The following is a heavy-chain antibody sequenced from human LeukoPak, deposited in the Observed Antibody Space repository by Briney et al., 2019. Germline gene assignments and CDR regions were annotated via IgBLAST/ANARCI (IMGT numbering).Heavy chain of an antibody. D-gene: IGHD5-12*01. CDR3: AKDIGERWLQYFDY. V-gene: IGHV3-30*18. Sequence: GGSLRLSCAASGFTFSSYGMHWVRQAPGKGLEWVAVISYDGSNKYYADSVKGRFTISRDNSKNTLYLQMNSLRAEDTAVYYCAKDIGERWLQYFDYWGQGTLVTVSS. CDR1: GFTFSSYG. CDR2: ISYDGSNK. J-gene: IGHJ4*02.